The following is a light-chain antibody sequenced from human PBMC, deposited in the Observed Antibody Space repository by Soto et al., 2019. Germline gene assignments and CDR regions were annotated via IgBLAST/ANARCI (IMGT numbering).Light chain of an antibody. J-gene: IGKJ5*01. Sequence: EIVMTQPPATLPVSPGERATLSCRASQSVSRNLAWYQQKPGQAPRLLIYGASTRATGIPARFSGSGSGTDFTLTISSLEPEDFAVYYCHQRSNWPPDTFGQGTRLEIK. V-gene: IGKV3-15*01. CDR2: GAS. CDR1: QSVSRN. CDR3: HQRSNWPPDT.